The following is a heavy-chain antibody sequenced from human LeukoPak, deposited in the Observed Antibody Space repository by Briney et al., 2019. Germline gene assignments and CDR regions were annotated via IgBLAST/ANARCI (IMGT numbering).Heavy chain of an antibody. Sequence: GESLNVSCKGSGYSFTSYWIGWVRQIPGKGLEWVGIIYPGDSDTRYSPSLQGQVTISADKSISTSYLQWSSLKASDTAMYYCARKRGLWSGYYMDVWGKGTTVTVSS. V-gene: IGHV5-51*01. D-gene: IGHD3-3*01. CDR1: GYSFTSYW. J-gene: IGHJ6*03. CDR3: ARKRGLWSGYYMDV. CDR2: IYPGDSDT.